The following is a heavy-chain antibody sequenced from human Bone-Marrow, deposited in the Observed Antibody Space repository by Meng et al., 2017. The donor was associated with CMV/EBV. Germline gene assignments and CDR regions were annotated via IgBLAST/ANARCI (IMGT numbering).Heavy chain of an antibody. CDR3: ARDCSSTSCYLDFDY. V-gene: IGHV3-74*01. Sequence: GSLKISCAASGFTFNTYWMHWVRQAPGKGLVWVSRINSDGSSTSYADSVKGRFTISRDNAKNTLYLQMNSLRAEDTAVYYCARDCSSTSCYLDFDYWGQGTLVTVSS. J-gene: IGHJ4*02. D-gene: IGHD2-2*01. CDR1: GFTFNTYW. CDR2: INSDGSST.